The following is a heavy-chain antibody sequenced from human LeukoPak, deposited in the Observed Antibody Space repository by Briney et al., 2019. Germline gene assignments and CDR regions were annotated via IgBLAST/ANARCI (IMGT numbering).Heavy chain of an antibody. CDR3: ARDDPARMTATLDY. J-gene: IGHJ4*02. CDR1: GGSINNYF. Sequence: SETLSLTCTVSGGSINNYFWSWVRKPAGEGLEWIGRIYTSGSTNYNPSLRSRVTISVDMSKNQFSLKLSSVTAADTAVYYCARDDPARMTATLDYWGQGILVTVSS. D-gene: IGHD2-21*02. CDR2: IYTSGST. V-gene: IGHV4-4*07.